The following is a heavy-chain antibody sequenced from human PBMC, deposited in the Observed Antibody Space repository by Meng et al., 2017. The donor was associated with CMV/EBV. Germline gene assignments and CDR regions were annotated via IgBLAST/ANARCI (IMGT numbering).Heavy chain of an antibody. J-gene: IGHJ5*02. Sequence: QVEGWKWGGALLKASDTVSPATAGYSGSFCGYYWSWLRQPRGKGLEWIVEINNSASTNYNPSLKSRVTISEDTSKNLFSLKLSSMTAADTAVYYWARGGNWFDPWGQGTLVTVSS. CDR1: SGSFCGYY. V-gene: IGHV4-34*01. CDR3: ARGGNWFDP. CDR2: INNSAST.